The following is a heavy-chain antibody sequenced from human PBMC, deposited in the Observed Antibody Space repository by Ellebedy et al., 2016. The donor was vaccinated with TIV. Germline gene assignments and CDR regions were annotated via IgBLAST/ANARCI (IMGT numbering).Heavy chain of an antibody. V-gene: IGHV4-31*03. D-gene: IGHD3-10*01. CDR3: ARGAYYYGSGTPPNYYYYGMDV. CDR1: GGSISSGGYY. Sequence: SETLSLTXTVSGGSISSGGYYWSWIRQHPGKGLEWIGYIYYSGSTYYNPSLKSRVTISVDTSKNQFSLKLSSVTAADTAVYYCARGAYYYGSGTPPNYYYYGMDVWGQGTTVTVSS. J-gene: IGHJ6*02. CDR2: IYYSGST.